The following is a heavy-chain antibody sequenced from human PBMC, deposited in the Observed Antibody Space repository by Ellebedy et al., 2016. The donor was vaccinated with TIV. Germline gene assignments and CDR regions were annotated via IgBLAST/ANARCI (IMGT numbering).Heavy chain of an antibody. Sequence: AASVKVSCKASAYTFTSYAMHCVRQPPGQRLEWMGWINAGNGNTKYSQKFQGRVTITRDTSTSTVYMELNSLRFEDTDVYYCARDRGVVVVAATRGFDYWGQGTLVTVSS. V-gene: IGHV1-3*01. CDR2: INAGNGNT. CDR1: AYTFTSYA. J-gene: IGHJ4*02. CDR3: ARDRGVVVVAATRGFDY. D-gene: IGHD2-15*01.